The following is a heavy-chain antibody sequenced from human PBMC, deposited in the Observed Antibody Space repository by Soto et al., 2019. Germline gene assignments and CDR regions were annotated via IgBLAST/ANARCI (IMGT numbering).Heavy chain of an antibody. V-gene: IGHV1-18*01. CDR1: GYTFTSDG. Sequence: SAKVSCKASGYTFTSDGISWVRQAPGQGLEWMGWISAYNANTNYAQKLQGRVTMTTDTSTSTSYMELRSLRSDDTAVYFCARDRLGATGDYWGQGTLVTVSS. CDR3: ARDRLGATGDY. J-gene: IGHJ4*02. CDR2: ISAYNANT. D-gene: IGHD1-26*01.